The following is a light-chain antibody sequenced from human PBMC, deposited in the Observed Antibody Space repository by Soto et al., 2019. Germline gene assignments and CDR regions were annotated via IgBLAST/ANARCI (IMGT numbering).Light chain of an antibody. J-gene: IGKJ4*01. CDR3: QQYNTYWDLT. V-gene: IGKV1-5*03. CDR2: KAS. Sequence: DIQMTQSPYTLSASVGDRVTITCRASQSMRNWLAWYQQKPGKAPKLLIYKASTLESGVPLRFSGSGSGTEFTLTINSLQPDDFATYYCQQYNTYWDLTFGGGTKVEIK. CDR1: QSMRNW.